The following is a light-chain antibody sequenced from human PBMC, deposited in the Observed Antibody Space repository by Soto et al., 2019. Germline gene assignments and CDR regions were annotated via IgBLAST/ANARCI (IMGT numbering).Light chain of an antibody. CDR3: RQRKYWPPLT. J-gene: IGKJ5*01. CDR1: QNVDIY. CDR2: DAS. V-gene: IGKV3-11*01. Sequence: ETVLTQSPATLSLSPGETATLSCRASQNVDIYVAWYQQKPGQAPRLLIYDASNRATGIPARFSGSGSGTDFTLTISSLEPEDFAVYYCRQRKYWPPLTFGQGTRLE.